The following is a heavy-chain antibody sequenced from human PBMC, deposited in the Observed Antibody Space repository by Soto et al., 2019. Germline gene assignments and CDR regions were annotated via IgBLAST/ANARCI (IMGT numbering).Heavy chain of an antibody. CDR3: AGGHDLVVQAGRRDTHFYYRMDV. D-gene: IGHD2-2*01. V-gene: IGHV3-7*03. CDR2: IQEHGNDK. J-gene: IGHJ6*02. Sequence: GGSLRLSCAASGFTFSNNWMNWVRQAPGKGLEWVANIQEHGNDKNYVDSVKGRFTIFRDNAQNSLLLQMNSLRIEDTAVYYCAGGHDLVVQAGRRDTHFYYRMDVWGQGTTVTVSS. CDR1: GFTFSNNW.